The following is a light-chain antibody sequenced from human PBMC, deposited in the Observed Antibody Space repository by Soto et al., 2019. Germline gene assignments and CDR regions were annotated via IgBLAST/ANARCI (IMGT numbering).Light chain of an antibody. V-gene: IGLV2-8*01. CDR2: EVN. CDR1: SSDVGGHNS. J-gene: IGLJ3*02. Sequence: QSALTQPPSASGSPGQSVTISCTGTSSDVGGHNSVSWYQQHPGKAPKLMIYEVNKRPSGVPDRFSGSKSGNTASLTGSGLQAEDEADDYCSSYADSSNLVFGGGTKLTVL. CDR3: SSYADSSNLV.